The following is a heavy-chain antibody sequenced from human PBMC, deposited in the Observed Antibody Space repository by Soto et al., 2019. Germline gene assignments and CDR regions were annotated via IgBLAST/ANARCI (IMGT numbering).Heavy chain of an antibody. CDR1: GFTFSSYA. J-gene: IGHJ6*02. CDR3: ARDPRGVKKNYYGMDV. CDR2: ISYDGSNK. V-gene: IGHV3-30*04. Sequence: GGSLRLSCAASGFTFSSYAMHWVRQAPGKGLEWVAVISYDGSNKYYADSVKGRFTISRDNSKNTLYLQMNSLRAEDTAVYYCARDPRGVKKNYYGMDVWGQGTTVTVSS. D-gene: IGHD3-10*01.